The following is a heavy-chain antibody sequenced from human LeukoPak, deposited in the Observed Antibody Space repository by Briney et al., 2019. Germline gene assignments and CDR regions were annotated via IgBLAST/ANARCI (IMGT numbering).Heavy chain of an antibody. J-gene: IGHJ5*02. V-gene: IGHV3-21*01. CDR2: ISSSSSYI. Sequence: GGSLRLSCAASGFPLISFSMNWVRQAPGRGLEWVSLISSSSSYISYADSVKGRFTTSRDNAKNSLYLQLNSLRADDTAVYFCARAWGYSDSSGYYSDTWGQGTLVTVSS. D-gene: IGHD3-22*01. CDR1: GFPLISFS. CDR3: ARAWGYSDSSGYYSDT.